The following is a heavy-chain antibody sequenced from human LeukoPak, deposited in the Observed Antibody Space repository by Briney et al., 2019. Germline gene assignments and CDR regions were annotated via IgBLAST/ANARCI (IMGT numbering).Heavy chain of an antibody. D-gene: IGHD1-26*01. J-gene: IGHJ4*02. V-gene: IGHV3-20*04. CDR1: GFTFDDYG. Sequence: GGSLRLSCAASGFTFDDYGMSWVRQAPGKGLEWVSGINWNGGSTGYADSVKGRFTISRDNAKNSLYLQVNSLRAEDTALYYCARGHVVGASYRIGPFYYFDYWGQGTLVTVSS. CDR2: INWNGGST. CDR3: ARGHVVGASYRIGPFYYFDY.